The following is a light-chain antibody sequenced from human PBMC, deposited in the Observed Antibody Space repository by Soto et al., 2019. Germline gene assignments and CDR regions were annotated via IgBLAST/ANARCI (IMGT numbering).Light chain of an antibody. Sequence: DIQMTQSPSSLSASVGDRVTITCRASQAISNYLAWYQQKPGKVPKVLIYGASTLQSGVPSRFSGSGSGTDFTLTISSLQPEDVATYCCQKYNSAPHTFGQGTKVQIK. V-gene: IGKV1-27*01. J-gene: IGKJ2*01. CDR2: GAS. CDR3: QKYNSAPHT. CDR1: QAISNY.